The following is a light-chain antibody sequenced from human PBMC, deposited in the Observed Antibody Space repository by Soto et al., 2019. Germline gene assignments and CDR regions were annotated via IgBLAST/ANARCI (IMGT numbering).Light chain of an antibody. J-gene: IGLJ1*01. CDR2: EVS. CDR3: SSYAGSNSYV. CDR1: SSDVGGYNY. V-gene: IGLV2-8*01. Sequence: QSALTQPPSASGSPGQSVTISCTGTSSDVGGYNYVSWYQQHPGKAPKLMIYEVSKRPSGVPGRFSGSKSANTASLTVSGLQAEDEADYYCSSYAGSNSYVFGTGTKLTVL.